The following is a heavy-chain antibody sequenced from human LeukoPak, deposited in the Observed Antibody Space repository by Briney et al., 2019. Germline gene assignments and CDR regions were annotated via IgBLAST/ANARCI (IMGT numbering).Heavy chain of an antibody. D-gene: IGHD4-23*01. CDR1: GFTFSSYG. CDR3: AKDQTPYS. J-gene: IGHJ4*02. CDR2: IRYDGSNK. Sequence: GGSLRLSCAASGFTFSSYGMHWVRQAPGKGLEWVAFIRYDGSNKYYVGSVKGRFTISRDNSKNTLYLQMNSLRADDTAVYYCAKDQTPYSWGQGTLITVSS. V-gene: IGHV3-30*02.